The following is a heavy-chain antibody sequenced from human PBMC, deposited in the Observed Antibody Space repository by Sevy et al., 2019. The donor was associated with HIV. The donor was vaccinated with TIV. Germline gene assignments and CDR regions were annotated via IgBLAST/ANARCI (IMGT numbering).Heavy chain of an antibody. Sequence: GGSLRLSCAASGFTFSSYSMNWVRRAPGKGLEWLSYISSSSRTIYYADYVKGRFTISRDNAKNSLYLQMTSLRVEDTALYYCARDRYGDYDFDYWGQGTLVTVSS. CDR2: ISSSSRTI. D-gene: IGHD4-17*01. CDR1: GFTFSSYS. CDR3: ARDRYGDYDFDY. J-gene: IGHJ4*02. V-gene: IGHV3-48*04.